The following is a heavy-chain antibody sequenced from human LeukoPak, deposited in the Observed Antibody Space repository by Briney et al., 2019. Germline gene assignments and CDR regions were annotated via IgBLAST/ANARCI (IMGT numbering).Heavy chain of an antibody. CDR3: ARGYSYGYGSYYYGMDV. D-gene: IGHD5-18*01. V-gene: IGHV5-51*01. J-gene: IGHJ6*02. CDR1: GYSFTSFW. CDR2: IYPGDSDT. Sequence: GESLNISRKGSGYSFTSFWIGWVRQMPGKGLGWMGIIYPGDSDTRYSPSFQGQVTISADKSISTAYLQWSSLKASDTAMYYCARGYSYGYGSYYYGMDVWGQGTTVTVSS.